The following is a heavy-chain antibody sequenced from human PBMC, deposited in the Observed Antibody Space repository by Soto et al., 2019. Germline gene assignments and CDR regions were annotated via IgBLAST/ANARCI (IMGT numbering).Heavy chain of an antibody. CDR1: GGSISSGGYY. Sequence: PSETLSLTCTVSGGSISSGGYYWTWIRQHPGKGLEWIGYIYYSGSTYSNPSLKGRVTISVYTSKNQFSLKLSSVTAADTAVYYCARVDGGSIYWGQGTLVTVPS. D-gene: IGHD2-15*01. V-gene: IGHV4-31*03. CDR2: IYYSGST. CDR3: ARVDGGSIY. J-gene: IGHJ4*02.